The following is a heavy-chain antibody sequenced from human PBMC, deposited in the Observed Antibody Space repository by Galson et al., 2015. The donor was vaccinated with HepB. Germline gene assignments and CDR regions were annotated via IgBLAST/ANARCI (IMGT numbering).Heavy chain of an antibody. D-gene: IGHD2-2*01. CDR2: ISPGDSYT. J-gene: IGHJ6*02. CDR3: AKSAVPVARGYYYYYGMDV. V-gene: IGHV5-51*01. CDR1: GYRFTNYW. Sequence: QSGAEVKKPGESLKISCKGSGYRFTNYWIGWVRQMPGKGLEWMGTISPGDSYTTYSPSFQGQVTISADKAINTAYLQWSSLKTSDTALYYCAKSAVPVARGYYYYYGMDVWGQGTTVTVSS.